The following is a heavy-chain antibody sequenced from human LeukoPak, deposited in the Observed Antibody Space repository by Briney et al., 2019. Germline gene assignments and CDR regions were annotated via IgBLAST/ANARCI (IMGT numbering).Heavy chain of an antibody. CDR3: AKSSGYYTSHYYYGMDV. D-gene: IGHD3-3*01. Sequence: QTGGSLRLSCAASGFTVSSNYMSWVRQAPGKGLEWVSAIYSGGSTYYADSVKGRFTISRDNSKNTLYLQMNSLRAEDTAVYYCAKSSGYYTSHYYYGMDVWGQGTTVTVSS. J-gene: IGHJ6*02. CDR2: IYSGGST. V-gene: IGHV3-66*01. CDR1: GFTVSSNY.